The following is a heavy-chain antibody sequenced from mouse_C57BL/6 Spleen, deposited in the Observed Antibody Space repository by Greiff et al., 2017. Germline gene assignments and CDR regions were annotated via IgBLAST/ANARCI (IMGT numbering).Heavy chain of an antibody. CDR3: ATEVCLPSWFAY. Sequence: EVKLQESGPGLVKPSQSLSLTCSVTGYSITSGYYWNWIRQFPGNKLEWRGYISYDGSNKYNPSLKNRISITRDTSKNQFFLKLNSVTTEDTATYYCATEVCLPSWFAYWGQGPLVTVSA. V-gene: IGHV3-6*01. CDR2: ISYDGSN. J-gene: IGHJ3*01. D-gene: IGHD6-1*01. CDR1: GYSITSGYY.